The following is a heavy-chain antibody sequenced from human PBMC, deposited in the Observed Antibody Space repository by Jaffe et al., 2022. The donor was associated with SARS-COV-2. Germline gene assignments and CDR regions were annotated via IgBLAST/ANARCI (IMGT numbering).Heavy chain of an antibody. D-gene: IGHD1-26*01. CDR1: GGSISSGSYY. J-gene: IGHJ3*02. V-gene: IGHV4-61*02. CDR3: ARDLSGRWELPKGAFDI. CDR2: IYTSGST. Sequence: QVQLQESGPGLVKPSQTLSLTCTVSGGSISSGSYYWSWIRQPAGKGLEWIGRIYTSGSTNYNPSLKSRVTISVDTSKNQFSLKLSSVTAADTAVYYCARDLSGRWELPKGAFDIWGQGTMVTVSS.